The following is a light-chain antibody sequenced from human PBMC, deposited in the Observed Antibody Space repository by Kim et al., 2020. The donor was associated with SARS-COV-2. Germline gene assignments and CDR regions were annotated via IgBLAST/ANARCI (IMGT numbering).Light chain of an antibody. CDR2: WAT. CDR3: QQYNNWPQT. CDR1: QGCSRH. Sequence: GAPGEKGPPPRRGHQGCSRHFAREQQKTGQAPRPPIQWATTKANGNPARFSGSGSGTEFTLTISSLQSEDFAVYYCQQYNNWPQTFGQGTKVDIK. V-gene: IGKV3-15*01. J-gene: IGKJ1*01.